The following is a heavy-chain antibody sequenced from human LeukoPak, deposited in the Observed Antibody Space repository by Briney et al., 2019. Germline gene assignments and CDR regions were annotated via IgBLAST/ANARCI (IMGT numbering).Heavy chain of an antibody. CDR3: ARMVRGIGESITIFGVVTPYYYYYYMDV. D-gene: IGHD3-3*01. CDR1: GYTFTSYD. CDR2: IIPIFGTA. V-gene: IGHV1-69*13. J-gene: IGHJ6*03. Sequence: SVKVSCKASGYTFTSYDINWVRQAPGQGLEWMGGIIPIFGTANYAQKFQGRVTITADESTSTAYMELSSLRSEDTAVYYCARMVRGIGESITIFGVVTPYYYYYYMDVWGKGTTVTVSS.